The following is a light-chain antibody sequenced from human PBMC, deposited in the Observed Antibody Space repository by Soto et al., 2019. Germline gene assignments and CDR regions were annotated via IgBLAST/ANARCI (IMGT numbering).Light chain of an antibody. J-gene: IGLJ3*02. Sequence: QSVLTQPPSASGSPGQSLTISCTGTSSDVGAYMYVSWYQQYPGKAPKLMIYEVTKRPSGVPDRFSGSKSGNTASLTVSGLQAEDEADYYCTSYVGNDIWVFGGGTKVTVL. CDR2: EVT. V-gene: IGLV2-8*01. CDR3: TSYVGNDIWV. CDR1: SSDVGAYMY.